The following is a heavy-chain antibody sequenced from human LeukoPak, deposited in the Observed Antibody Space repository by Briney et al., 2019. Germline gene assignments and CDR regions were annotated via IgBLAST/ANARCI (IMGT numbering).Heavy chain of an antibody. CDR1: GFIFSSSE. D-gene: IGHD6-13*01. V-gene: IGHV3-48*03. Sequence: GGSLRLSCAASGFIFSSSEMNWVRQAPGKGLEWVSYISSSGYTIYYADSVKGRFTISSDNAKNSLYLQMNSLRAEDTAVYYCARGAYSSSWLNFDYWGQGTLVTVSS. CDR2: ISSSGYTI. CDR3: ARGAYSSSWLNFDY. J-gene: IGHJ4*02.